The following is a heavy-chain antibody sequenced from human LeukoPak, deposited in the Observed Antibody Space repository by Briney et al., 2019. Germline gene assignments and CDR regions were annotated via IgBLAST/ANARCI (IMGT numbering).Heavy chain of an antibody. V-gene: IGHV3-23*01. D-gene: IGHD3-22*01. J-gene: IGHJ4*02. CDR3: AKGQSSSGLRNYFDY. CDR2: ISASGGTT. Sequence: PGGSLRLSCAASGFTFDDYGMSWVRQAPGKGLEWVSGISASGGTTYYADSVKGRFTISRDNSKNTLYLQMNSLRAEDTAVYYCAKGQSSSGLRNYFDYWGQGTLVTVSS. CDR1: GFTFDDYG.